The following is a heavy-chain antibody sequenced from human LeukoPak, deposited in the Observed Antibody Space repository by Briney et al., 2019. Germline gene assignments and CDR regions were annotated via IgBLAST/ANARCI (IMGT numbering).Heavy chain of an antibody. J-gene: IGHJ4*02. Sequence: GGSLRLSCAASGFTFRSYVMSWVRQTPEKGLEWVSAITGDGGSTNHADSVKGRFTIFRDNSKNTLYLQMNSLRAEDTAIYYCAKETSSGNFVTIDCWGQGALVTVSS. V-gene: IGHV3-23*01. D-gene: IGHD1-26*01. CDR1: GFTFRSYV. CDR2: ITGDGGST. CDR3: AKETSSGNFVTIDC.